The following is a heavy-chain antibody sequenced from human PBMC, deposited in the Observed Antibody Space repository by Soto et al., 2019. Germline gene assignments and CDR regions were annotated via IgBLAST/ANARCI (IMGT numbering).Heavy chain of an antibody. J-gene: IGHJ3*02. CDR1: GYTFASYD. D-gene: IGHD3-22*01. Sequence: GASVKVSCKASGYTFASYDRKWVRQATGQGLEWMGIINPSRGSTSYAQKFQGRVTMTRDTSTSTVYMELSSLRSEDTAVYYCARDEIVVVITTWHAFDIWGQGTMVTVSS. V-gene: IGHV1-46*01. CDR2: INPSRGST. CDR3: ARDEIVVVITTWHAFDI.